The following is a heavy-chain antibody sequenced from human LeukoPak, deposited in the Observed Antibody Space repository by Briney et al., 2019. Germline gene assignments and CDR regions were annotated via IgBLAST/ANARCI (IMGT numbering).Heavy chain of an antibody. CDR2: IKEDGSKK. CDR1: GFTFSAYW. J-gene: IGHJ4*02. Sequence: GGSLRLSCAASGFTFSAYWMTWVRQAPGKGLEWVASIKEDGSKKYYMDSVKGRFTISRDNAQKSLYLEMNSLRVEDTAVYYCARAITSTEGYWGQGTLVTVSS. CDR3: ARAITSTEGY. V-gene: IGHV3-7*03.